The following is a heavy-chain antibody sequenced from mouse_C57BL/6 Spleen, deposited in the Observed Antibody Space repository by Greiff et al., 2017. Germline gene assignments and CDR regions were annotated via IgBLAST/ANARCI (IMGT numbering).Heavy chain of an antibody. CDR2: INPNNGGT. D-gene: IGHD3-2*02. J-gene: IGHJ2*01. CDR3: ASDSSGDVGY. CDR1: GYTFTDYY. V-gene: IGHV1-26*01. Sequence: EVQLQQSGPELVKPGASVKISCTASGYTFTDYYMNWVKQSPGKSLEWIGDINPNNGGTSYNQKFKGQATLTVDKSSSTAYMELRSLTSEDAAVDNCASDSSGDVGYWGQGTTLTVSS.